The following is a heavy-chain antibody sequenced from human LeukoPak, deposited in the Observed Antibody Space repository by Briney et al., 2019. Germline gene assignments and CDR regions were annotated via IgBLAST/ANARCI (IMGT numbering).Heavy chain of an antibody. CDR1: GYSFTNYW. CDR2: IYPGDSDT. V-gene: IGHV5-51*01. Sequence: GESLKISCKGSGYSFTNYWIGWVRQMPGKGLEWMGIIYPGDSDTRYSPSFQGQVTISADKSISTAYLQWSSLKASDTAIYFCARRGYCSSTACSVTPFDIWGQGTMVTVSS. CDR3: ARRGYCSSTACSVTPFDI. J-gene: IGHJ3*02. D-gene: IGHD2-2*01.